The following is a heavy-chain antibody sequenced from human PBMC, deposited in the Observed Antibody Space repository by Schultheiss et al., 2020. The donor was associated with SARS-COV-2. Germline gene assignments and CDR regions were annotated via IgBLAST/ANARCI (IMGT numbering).Heavy chain of an antibody. Sequence: GGSLRLSCAASGFTFSSYAMHWVRQAPGKGLEWVAVIWYDGSNKYYADSVKGRFTISRDNSKNTLYLQMNSLRAEDTAVYYCARDSGYYYDTDYWGQGTLVTVSS. CDR1: GFTFSSYA. J-gene: IGHJ4*02. D-gene: IGHD3-22*01. CDR2: IWYDGSNK. CDR3: ARDSGYYYDTDY. V-gene: IGHV3-30*04.